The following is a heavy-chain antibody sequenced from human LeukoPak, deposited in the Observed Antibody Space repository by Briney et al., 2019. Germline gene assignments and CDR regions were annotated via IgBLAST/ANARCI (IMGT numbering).Heavy chain of an antibody. Sequence: GGSLRLSCAASGFTFDGYAMHWVRQAPGKGLEWVSGISWNSGSIGYADSVKGRFTISRDNAKNSLYLQMNSLRAEDTALYYCAKDISWGGTSYFDYWGQGTLVTVSS. D-gene: IGHD1-1*01. J-gene: IGHJ4*02. CDR3: AKDISWGGTSYFDY. V-gene: IGHV3-9*01. CDR1: GFTFDGYA. CDR2: ISWNSGSI.